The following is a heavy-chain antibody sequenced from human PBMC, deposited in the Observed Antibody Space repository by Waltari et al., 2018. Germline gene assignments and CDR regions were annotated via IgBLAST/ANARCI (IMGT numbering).Heavy chain of an antibody. V-gene: IGHV4-39*01. Sequence: QLQLQESGPGLVKPSETLSLTCTVSGGSISTSSYYWGWIRQPPGKGLEWIGSSYYSGSTYYNPSLKSRVTISVDTSKNQFSLKLSSVTAADTAVYYCARHPAMTIMLWYFDLWGHGTLVTVSS. CDR1: GGSISTSSYY. J-gene: IGHJ2*01. CDR3: ARHPAMTIMLWYFDL. CDR2: SYYSGST. D-gene: IGHD2-8*01.